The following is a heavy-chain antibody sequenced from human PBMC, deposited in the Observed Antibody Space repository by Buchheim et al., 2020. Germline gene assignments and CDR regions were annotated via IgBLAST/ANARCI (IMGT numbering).Heavy chain of an antibody. Sequence: QVQLVESGGGLVKPGGSLRLSCAASGFTFSDYYMSWIRQAPGKGLEWVSYISSSSSYTNYADSVKGRFTISRDNAKNSLYLQMNSLRAEDTAVYYCASGPLYDFWSGPIWSRVERVDYYYMDVWGKGTT. V-gene: IGHV3-11*05. CDR1: GFTFSDYY. CDR2: ISSSSSYT. CDR3: ASGPLYDFWSGPIWSRVERVDYYYMDV. D-gene: IGHD3-3*01. J-gene: IGHJ6*03.